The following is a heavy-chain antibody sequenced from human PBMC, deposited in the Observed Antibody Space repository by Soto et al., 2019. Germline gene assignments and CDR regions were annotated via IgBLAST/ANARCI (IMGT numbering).Heavy chain of an antibody. CDR1: GFTFNNYA. CDR2: ISATGGST. V-gene: IGHV3-23*01. D-gene: IGHD1-26*01. CDR3: ARDYARGGSYLYYYYYYGMDV. Sequence: GGSLRLSCAASGFTFNNYAMNWVRQAPGKGQERVATISATGGSTYYADSVKGRFTISRDNSKNTLYLQMNSLRAEDTAVYYCARDYARGGSYLYYYYYYGMDVWGQGTTVTVSS. J-gene: IGHJ6*02.